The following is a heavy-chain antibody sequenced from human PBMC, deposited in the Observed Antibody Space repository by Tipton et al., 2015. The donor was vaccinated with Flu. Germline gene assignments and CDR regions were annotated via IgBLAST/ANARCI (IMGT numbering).Heavy chain of an antibody. J-gene: IGHJ4*02. CDR2: INHSGST. D-gene: IGHD3-22*01. CDR3: ARVSPRRVTAIVVVMLPEGYFVY. V-gene: IGHV4-34*01. Sequence: TLSLTCSVSGGSFSGYYWAWIRQPPGKGLEWIGEINHSGSTHYNSSLKSRVTMSVDSSTNQFSLHLSSVTAADTAVYYCARVSPRRVTAIVVVMLPEGYFVYRCEGTLAVVSS. CDR1: GGSFSGYY.